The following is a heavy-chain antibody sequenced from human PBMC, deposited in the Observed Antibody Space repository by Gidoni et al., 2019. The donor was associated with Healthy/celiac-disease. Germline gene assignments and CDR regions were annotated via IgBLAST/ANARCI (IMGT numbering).Heavy chain of an antibody. D-gene: IGHD3-10*01. Sequence: QVQLVQSGAEVKQPGASAKISCKVSGYTLTELSMHWVRQAPGKGLEWMGGFDPEDGETIYAQKCQGRVTMTEDTSTDTAYMELSSLRSEDTAVYYCATVLGFYGYYFDYWGQGTLVTVSS. CDR3: ATVLGFYGYYFDY. CDR1: GYTLTELS. V-gene: IGHV1-24*01. CDR2: FDPEDGET. J-gene: IGHJ4*02.